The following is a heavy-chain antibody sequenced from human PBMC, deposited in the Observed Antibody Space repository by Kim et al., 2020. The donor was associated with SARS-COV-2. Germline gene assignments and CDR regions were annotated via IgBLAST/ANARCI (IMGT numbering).Heavy chain of an antibody. CDR1: GDTFNNHG. CDR3: ARGIYDT. Sequence: GGSLRLSCAASGDTFNNHGMSWVRQAPGKGLEWVSTITDTGGNTFYADSVKGLFTISRDNSKNTLFLQLNSLRVEDTAMYYCARGIYDTWGQGTLLIVSS. V-gene: IGHV3-23*01. CDR2: ITDTGGNT. D-gene: IGHD3-3*01. J-gene: IGHJ5*02.